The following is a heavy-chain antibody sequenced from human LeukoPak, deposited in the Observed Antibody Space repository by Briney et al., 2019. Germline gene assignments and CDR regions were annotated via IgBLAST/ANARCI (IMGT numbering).Heavy chain of an antibody. D-gene: IGHD7-27*01. CDR1: GGSFSGYY. V-gene: IGHV4-34*01. CDR3: ARLLGWKSAFDI. CDR2: INHSGST. Sequence: SETLSLTCAVYGGSFSGYYWSWIRQPPGKGLEWIGEINHSGSTNYNPSLKSRATISVDTSKNQFSLKLSSVTAADTAVYYCARLLGWKSAFDIWGQGTMVTVSS. J-gene: IGHJ3*02.